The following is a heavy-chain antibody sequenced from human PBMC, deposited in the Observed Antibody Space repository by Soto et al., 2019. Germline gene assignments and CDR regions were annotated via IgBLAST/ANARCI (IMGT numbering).Heavy chain of an antibody. D-gene: IGHD1-26*01. CDR2: IYNTGST. CDR3: VGDIFSGSYRFDY. V-gene: IGHV4-59*01. CDR1: GGSISSYQ. Sequence: SETLSLTCTVSGGSISSYQWSWIRQPPGKGLEWIGYIYNTGSTIYNPSLKSRVTISVDTSKNQFSLKLGSVTAADTAVYYCVGDIFSGSYRFDYWGQGILVTVSS. J-gene: IGHJ4*02.